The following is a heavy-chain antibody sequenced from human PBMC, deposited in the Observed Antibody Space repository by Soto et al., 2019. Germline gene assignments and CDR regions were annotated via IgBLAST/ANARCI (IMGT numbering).Heavy chain of an antibody. CDR2: ISGSGGST. V-gene: IGHV3-23*01. Sequence: EVQLLESGGGLVQPGGSLRLSCAASGFTFSSYAMSWVRQAPGKGLEWVSAISGSGGSTYYADSVKGRFTISRDNSKNTLYLQMNSLRAEDTAVYYCAKHKRGGSGSYYNLYYYYGMDVWGQGTTVTVSS. J-gene: IGHJ6*02. CDR3: AKHKRGGSGSYYNLYYYYGMDV. CDR1: GFTFSSYA. D-gene: IGHD3-10*01.